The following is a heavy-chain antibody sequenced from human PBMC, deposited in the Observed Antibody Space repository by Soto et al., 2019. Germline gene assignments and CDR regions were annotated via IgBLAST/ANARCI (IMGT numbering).Heavy chain of an antibody. CDR2: IRDSGHST. J-gene: IGHJ3*02. D-gene: IGHD6-19*01. CDR3: ARVKAQILSSGWYGGDDI. V-gene: IGHV3-23*01. Sequence: EVQLLESGGGLVQPGGSLRLSCAASAFTFSTYSMTWVRQAPGKGLEWVSTIRDSGHSTHYADSVRGRFAISRDNSKNTLFLQMNSLRAEDTAVYYCARVKAQILSSGWYGGDDIWGQGTMVTVSS. CDR1: AFTFSTYS.